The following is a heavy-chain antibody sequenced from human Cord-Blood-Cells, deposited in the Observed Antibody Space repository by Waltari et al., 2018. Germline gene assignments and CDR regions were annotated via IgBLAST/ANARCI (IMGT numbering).Heavy chain of an antibody. V-gene: IGHV4-39*01. Sequence: QLQLQESGPGLVKPSETLSLTCTVSGGSISSSSYYWVWIRQPPGKGLEWIGSSYYSGSTYYNPSLKSRVTISVDTSKNQFSLKLSSVTAADTAVYYCARHSYHYDSSGYYFDYWGQGTLVTVSS. CDR1: GGSISSSSYY. CDR2: SYYSGST. J-gene: IGHJ4*02. D-gene: IGHD3-22*01. CDR3: ARHSYHYDSSGYYFDY.